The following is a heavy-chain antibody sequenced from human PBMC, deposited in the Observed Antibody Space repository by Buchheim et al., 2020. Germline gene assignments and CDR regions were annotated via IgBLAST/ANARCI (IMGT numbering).Heavy chain of an antibody. D-gene: IGHD5-12*01. Sequence: EVQLLESGGGLVQPGGSLRLSCAASGFSFSTYSMNWVRQAPGKGLEWISYICSRTSDIYYADSVKGRFTISRDNAKNSLYLQMNSLGDEYTAVYYCGAWIRDVDQSWGQGTL. V-gene: IGHV3-48*02. CDR3: GAWIRDVDQS. CDR1: GFSFSTYS. CDR2: ICSRTSDI. J-gene: IGHJ1*01.